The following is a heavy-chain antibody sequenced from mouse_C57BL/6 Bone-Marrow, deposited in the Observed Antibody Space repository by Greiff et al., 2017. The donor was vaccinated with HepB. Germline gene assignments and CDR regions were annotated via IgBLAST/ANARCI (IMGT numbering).Heavy chain of an antibody. J-gene: IGHJ1*03. V-gene: IGHV1-55*01. CDR2: IYPGSGST. Sequence: QVQLQQPGAELVKPGASVKMSCKASGYTFTSYWITWVKQRPGQGLEWIGDIYPGSGSTNYNEKFKSKATLTVDTSSSTAYMQLSSLTSEDTAVYYSARKSHYGSAFDVWGTETTVTPSS. D-gene: IGHD1-1*01. CDR1: GYTFTSYW. CDR3: ARKSHYGSAFDV.